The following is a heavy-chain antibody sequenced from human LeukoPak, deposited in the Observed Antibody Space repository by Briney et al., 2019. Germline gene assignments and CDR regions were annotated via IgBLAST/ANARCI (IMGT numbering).Heavy chain of an antibody. J-gene: IGHJ4*02. CDR2: INPNSGGT. Sequence: ASVKVSCKASGYTFTGYYMHWVRQAPGQGLEWMGRINPNSGGTNYAQKFQGRVTMTRNTSISTAYMELSSLRSEDTAVYYCARGSSSFPDYWGQGTLVTVSS. CDR1: GYTFTGYY. CDR3: ARGSSSFPDY. V-gene: IGHV1-2*06. D-gene: IGHD6-13*01.